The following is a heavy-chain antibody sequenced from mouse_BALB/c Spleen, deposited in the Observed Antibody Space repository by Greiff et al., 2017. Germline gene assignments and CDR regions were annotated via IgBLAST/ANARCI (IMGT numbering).Heavy chain of an antibody. CDR1: GYSITSDYA. CDR2: ISYSGST. CDR3: AKLATVVREAMDY. J-gene: IGHJ4*01. D-gene: IGHD1-1*01. V-gene: IGHV3-2*02. Sequence: EVKLLESGPGLVKPSQSLSLTCTVTGYSITSDYAWNWIRQFPGNKLEWMGYISYSGSTSYNPSLKSRISITRDTSKNQFFLQLNSVTTEDTATYYCAKLATVVREAMDYWGQGTSVTVSS.